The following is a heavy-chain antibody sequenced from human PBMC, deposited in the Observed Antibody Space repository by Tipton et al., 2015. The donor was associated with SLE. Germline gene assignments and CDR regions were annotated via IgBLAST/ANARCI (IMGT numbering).Heavy chain of an antibody. CDR1: GGSISSGSYY. CDR3: ARLHVDGGGDC. Sequence: TLSLTCTVSGGSISSGSYYWSWIRQTPGKGLEWIGEINHGGTTNYNPSLKSRVTISVDTSKNQFSLRLRSVTAADTAVYYCARLHVDGGGDCWGQGTLVTVSS. V-gene: IGHV4-61*01. D-gene: IGHD3-10*01. CDR2: INHGGTT. J-gene: IGHJ4*02.